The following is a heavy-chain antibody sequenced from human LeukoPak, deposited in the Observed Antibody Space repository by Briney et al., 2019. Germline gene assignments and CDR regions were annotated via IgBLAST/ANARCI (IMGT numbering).Heavy chain of an antibody. D-gene: IGHD6-25*01. V-gene: IGHV3-21*01. J-gene: IGHJ4*02. CDR3: ARSAADDIRHFDY. Sequence: GGSLRLSCAASAFSFSNYNMNWIRQAPGKGLEWVSSITSSGSYIYYADSVKGRFTISRDNAKNSLYLQLNSLRAEDTAVYYCARSAADDIRHFDYWGQGTLVTVSS. CDR2: ITSSGSYI. CDR1: AFSFSNYN.